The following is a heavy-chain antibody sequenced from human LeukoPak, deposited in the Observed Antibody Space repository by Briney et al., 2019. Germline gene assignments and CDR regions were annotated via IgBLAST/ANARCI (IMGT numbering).Heavy chain of an antibody. Sequence: PSETLSLTCTVSGGSISSYYWSWIRQPPGKGLEWIGYIYYGGSTNYNPSLKSRVTISVDTSKNQFSLKLSSVTAADTAVYYCAGGDYNAFDIWGQGTMVTVSS. V-gene: IGHV4-59*01. CDR2: IYYGGST. J-gene: IGHJ3*02. D-gene: IGHD4-11*01. CDR1: GGSISSYY. CDR3: AGGDYNAFDI.